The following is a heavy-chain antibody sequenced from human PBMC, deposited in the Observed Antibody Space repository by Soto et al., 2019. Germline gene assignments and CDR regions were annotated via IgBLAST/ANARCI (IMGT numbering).Heavy chain of an antibody. Sequence: LSLTCTVSGGSISSSSYYWGWIRQPPGKGLEWIGSIYYSGSTYYNPSLKSRVTISVDTSKNQFSLKLSSVTAADTAVYYCASQYSSSWYLDYWGQGTLVTVSS. CDR3: ASQYSSSWYLDY. CDR1: GGSISSSSYY. J-gene: IGHJ4*02. CDR2: IYYSGST. D-gene: IGHD6-13*01. V-gene: IGHV4-39*01.